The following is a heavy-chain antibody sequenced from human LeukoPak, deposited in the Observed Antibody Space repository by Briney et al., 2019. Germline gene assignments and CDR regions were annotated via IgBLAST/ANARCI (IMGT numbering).Heavy chain of an antibody. CDR2: IKQDGSEK. V-gene: IGHV3-7*01. CDR3: VSHSEVAGWFGESIDY. Sequence: GGSLRLSCAASGFTFSSYWMSWVRQAPGKGLEWVANIKQDGSEKYYVDSVKGRFTISRDNAKNSLYLQMNSLRAEDTAVYYCVSHSEVAGWFGESIDYWGQGTLVTVSS. CDR1: GFTFSSYW. J-gene: IGHJ4*02. D-gene: IGHD3-10*01.